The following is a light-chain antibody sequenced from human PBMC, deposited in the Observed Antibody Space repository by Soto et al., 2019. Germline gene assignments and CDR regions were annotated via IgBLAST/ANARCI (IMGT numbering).Light chain of an antibody. CDR2: EVS. V-gene: IGLV2-23*02. CDR3: CSYGGSPLVV. Sequence: QSALTQPASVSGSPGQSITISCTGTSSDVGSYNLVSWYQQHPGKAPKLMIYEVSKRPSGVSNRFSGSKSGNTASLTISGLQAEDEADYYFCSYGGSPLVVFGGGTKLTVL. J-gene: IGLJ2*01. CDR1: SSDVGSYNL.